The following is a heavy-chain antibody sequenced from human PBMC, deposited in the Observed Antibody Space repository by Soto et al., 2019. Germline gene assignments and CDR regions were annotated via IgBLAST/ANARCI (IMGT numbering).Heavy chain of an antibody. D-gene: IGHD5-12*01. CDR3: ARVFSGGGYLSNWFDP. CDR2: IYYSGST. V-gene: IGHV4-59*01. Sequence: SQTLFLNCSVSGCSISSYYWSWIRQPPGKGLEWIGYIYYSGSTNYNPSLKSRVTISVDTSKNQFSLKLSSVTAADTAVYYCARVFSGGGYLSNWFDPWGQGTLVTVS. CDR1: GCSISSYY. J-gene: IGHJ5*02.